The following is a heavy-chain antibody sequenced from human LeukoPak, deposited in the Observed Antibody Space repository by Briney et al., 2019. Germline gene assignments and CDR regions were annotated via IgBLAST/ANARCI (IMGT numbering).Heavy chain of an antibody. V-gene: IGHV3-48*04. CDR3: ARMSITMYDY. CDR2: ISSSSSTI. CDR1: GFTLSSYS. D-gene: IGHD3-10*02. Sequence: GSLRLSCAASGFTLSSYSMNWVRQAPGKGLEWVSSISSSSSTIYCADSVKGRFTISRDNAKNSLYLQMNSLRAEDTAVYYCARMSITMYDYWGQGTLVTVSS. J-gene: IGHJ4*02.